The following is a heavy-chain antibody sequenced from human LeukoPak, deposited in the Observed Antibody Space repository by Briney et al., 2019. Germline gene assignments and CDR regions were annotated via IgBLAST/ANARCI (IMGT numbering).Heavy chain of an antibody. Sequence: GGSLRLSCAASGFTFSSYAMHWVRQAPGKGLEWVAVISYDGSNKYYADSVKGRFTISRDNSKNTLYLQMNSLRAEDTAVYYCARAPHYYDSSGSPWGDAFDIWGQGTMVTVSS. J-gene: IGHJ3*02. V-gene: IGHV3-30-3*01. CDR3: ARAPHYYDSSGSPWGDAFDI. CDR2: ISYDGSNK. CDR1: GFTFSSYA. D-gene: IGHD3-22*01.